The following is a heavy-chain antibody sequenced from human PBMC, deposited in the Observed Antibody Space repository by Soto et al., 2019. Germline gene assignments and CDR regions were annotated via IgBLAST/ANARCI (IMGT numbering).Heavy chain of an antibody. CDR1: GGTFSTYA. CDR2: IIPIFGTT. J-gene: IGHJ4*02. V-gene: IGHV1-69*01. CDR3: ARGVGAYYFDY. Sequence: QVQLVQSGAEVKKPGSSVKDSCKASGGTFSTYAITWVRQAPGQGLEWLGGIIPIFGTTDYARKFQGRVTITAAESTSTVFIELSSLTSEDTAVYYCARGVGAYYFDYWGQGTLVTVSS. D-gene: IGHD1-26*01.